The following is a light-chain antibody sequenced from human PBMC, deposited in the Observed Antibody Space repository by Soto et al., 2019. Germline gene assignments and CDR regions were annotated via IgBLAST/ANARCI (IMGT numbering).Light chain of an antibody. V-gene: IGLV1-40*01. CDR2: GNS. CDR3: QSYDSSVV. CDR1: SSNIGAGYD. Sequence: QSVLTQPPSVSGAPGQRVTISCTGSSSNIGAGYDVHWYQQLPGTAPKLLIYGNSKRPSGVPDRFSGSKSGTSASLAITGLQAEDEADYYCQSYDSSVVFGGGTKVTVL. J-gene: IGLJ2*01.